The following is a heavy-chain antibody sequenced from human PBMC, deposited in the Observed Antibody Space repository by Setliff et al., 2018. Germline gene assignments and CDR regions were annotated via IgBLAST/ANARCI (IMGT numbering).Heavy chain of an antibody. Sequence: PGGSLRLSCAASGFTFSSYGMHWVRQAPGKGLEWVAVIWYDGKNEDYAESVKGRFNISRDDSTETVYLQMSSLRGDDSATYYCATGMTGLIDYWGQGTLVTVSS. V-gene: IGHV3-33*03. CDR2: IWYDGKNE. J-gene: IGHJ4*02. CDR1: GFTFSSYG. D-gene: IGHD3-16*01. CDR3: ATGMTGLIDY.